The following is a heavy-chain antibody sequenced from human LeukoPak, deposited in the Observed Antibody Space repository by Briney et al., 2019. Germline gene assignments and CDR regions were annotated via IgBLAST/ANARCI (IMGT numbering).Heavy chain of an antibody. CDR3: ARDEVGGPLKY. V-gene: IGHV3-7*01. D-gene: IGHD1-26*01. Sequence: GGSLRLSCLGSDFIFTKYWMTWVRQAPGKGLEWVANIREDGNKDNYIDSVRGRFTISRDNAKNSLYLQMNSMRAEDTAVYYCARDEVGGPLKYWGQGILVTVSS. J-gene: IGHJ4*02. CDR1: DFIFTKYW. CDR2: IREDGNKD.